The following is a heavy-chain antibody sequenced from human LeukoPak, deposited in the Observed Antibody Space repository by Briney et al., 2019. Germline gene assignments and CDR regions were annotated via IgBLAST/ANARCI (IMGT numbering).Heavy chain of an antibody. V-gene: IGHV4-4*02. CDR2: IYHSGIT. CDR1: GGSISTSNW. J-gene: IGHJ4*02. D-gene: IGHD3-10*01. CDR3: AREIDYYGSGMGY. Sequence: SGTLSLTCAVSGGSISTSNWWNWVRQSPGKGLEWMGEIYHSGITRYNPSLKSRVTISVDKSNNQISLKLTSVTAADTAVYHCAREIDYYGSGMGYWGQGTLVTVSS.